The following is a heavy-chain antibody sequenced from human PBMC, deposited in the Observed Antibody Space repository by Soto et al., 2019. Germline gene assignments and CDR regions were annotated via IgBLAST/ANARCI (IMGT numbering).Heavy chain of an antibody. D-gene: IGHD6-13*01. V-gene: IGHV2-26*04. CDR2: IFSNDEK. J-gene: IGHJ5*02. CDR3: ASTYSTSWYGFDP. CDR1: GFSLSNAGLG. Sequence: QVTVKESGHVLVKPTETLTLTCTVSGFSLSNAGLGVSWIRQPPGKSLEWLAHIFSNDEKSYSTSLKSRLTISKDTSKSQVVRTMTNMDPVDTATYYCASTYSTSWYGFDPWGQGTLVTVSS.